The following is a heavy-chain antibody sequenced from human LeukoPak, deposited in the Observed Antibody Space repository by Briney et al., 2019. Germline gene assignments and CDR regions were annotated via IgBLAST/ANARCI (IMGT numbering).Heavy chain of an antibody. D-gene: IGHD2-21*02. Sequence: SETLSLTCNVSGGSISTSSFYWAWIRQPPGKGLEWIGSIFYTGSPYYNPFLKSRVTISVDTSKNHFSLTLTSVTAADTAVYYCARVVTATPSDAFDIWGQGTMVTVSS. CDR1: GGSISTSSFY. CDR3: ARVVTATPSDAFDI. CDR2: IFYTGSP. J-gene: IGHJ3*02. V-gene: IGHV4-39*07.